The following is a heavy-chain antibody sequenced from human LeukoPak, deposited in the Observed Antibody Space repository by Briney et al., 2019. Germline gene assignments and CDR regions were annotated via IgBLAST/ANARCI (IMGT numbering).Heavy chain of an antibody. CDR1: GYTFTSYY. Sequence: ASVKVSCKASGYTFTSYYMHWVRQAPGQGLEWMGIINPSGGSTSYAQKFQGRVTMTRDTSTSTVYMELSSLGSEDTAVYYCARFPSGDTAKDYSGQGTLVTVSS. CDR2: INPSGGST. J-gene: IGHJ4*02. D-gene: IGHD5-18*01. CDR3: ARFPSGDTAKDY. V-gene: IGHV1-46*01.